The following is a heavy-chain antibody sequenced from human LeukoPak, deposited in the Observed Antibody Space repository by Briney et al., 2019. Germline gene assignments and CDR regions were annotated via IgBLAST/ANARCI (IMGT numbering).Heavy chain of an antibody. CDR1: RYTFTGYY. D-gene: IGHD6-6*01. CDR2: INPNSGGT. Sequence: GASVKVSCKASRYTFTGYYMHWVRQAPGQGLEWMGWINPNSGGTNYAQKFQGRVTMTRDTSISTAYMELSRLRSDDTAVYYCARGGRIAARVYWFEPWGQGTLVTVSS. CDR3: ARGGRIAARVYWFEP. J-gene: IGHJ5*02. V-gene: IGHV1-2*02.